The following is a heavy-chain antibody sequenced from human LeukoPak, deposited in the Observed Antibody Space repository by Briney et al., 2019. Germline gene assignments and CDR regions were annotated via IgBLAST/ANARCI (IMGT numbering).Heavy chain of an antibody. J-gene: IGHJ4*02. D-gene: IGHD5-24*01. V-gene: IGHV5-51*01. Sequence: GEPLKISCKGSGYSFTSYWIGWVRQMPGKGLEWMGVIYPGDSDTRYSPSFQGQVTISADKSISTAYLQWSSLKASDTAMYYCSRHRGAYNELDLDYWGQGTLVTVSS. CDR2: IYPGDSDT. CDR3: SRHRGAYNELDLDY. CDR1: GYSFTSYW.